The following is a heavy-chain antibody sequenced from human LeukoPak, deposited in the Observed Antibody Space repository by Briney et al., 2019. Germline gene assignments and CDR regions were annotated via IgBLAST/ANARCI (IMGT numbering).Heavy chain of an antibody. D-gene: IGHD1-26*01. V-gene: IGHV4-4*02. CDR2: ISPAGQT. Sequence: PSGTLSLTCAVSGGSISGTNWWSWVRQPPGQGPEWIGEISPAGQTNYNPSLNGRVTMSLDKSSNQLSLHLTSVTAADTATYFCSRESGPFCPFGYWGQGTLVIVSS. CDR1: GGSISGTNW. J-gene: IGHJ4*02. CDR3: SRESGPFCPFGY.